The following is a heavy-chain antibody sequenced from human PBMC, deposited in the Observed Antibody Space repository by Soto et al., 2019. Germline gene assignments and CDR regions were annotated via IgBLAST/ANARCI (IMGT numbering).Heavy chain of an antibody. J-gene: IGHJ4*02. CDR3: AREGYSSGWYGVFDY. Sequence: SSETLSLTCTVSGGSISSYYWSWIRQPPGKGLEWIGYIYYSGSTNYNPSLKSRVTISVDTSKNQFSLKLSSVTAADTAVYYCAREGYSSGWYGVFDYWGQGTLVTVSS. D-gene: IGHD6-19*01. CDR1: GGSISSYY. V-gene: IGHV4-59*01. CDR2: IYYSGST.